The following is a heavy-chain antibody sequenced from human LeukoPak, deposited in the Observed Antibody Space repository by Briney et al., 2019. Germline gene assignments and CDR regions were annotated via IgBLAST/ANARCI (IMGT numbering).Heavy chain of an antibody. D-gene: IGHD5-18*01. Sequence: PGGSLRLSCAASGFTFSDYYMSWIRQAPGKGLEWVSSISSSSSYIYYADSVKGRFTISRDNAKNSLYLQMNSLRAEDTAVYYCARIVDTAMDFDYWGQGTLVTVSS. CDR3: ARIVDTAMDFDY. V-gene: IGHV3-11*06. CDR1: GFTFSDYY. CDR2: ISSSSSYI. J-gene: IGHJ4*02.